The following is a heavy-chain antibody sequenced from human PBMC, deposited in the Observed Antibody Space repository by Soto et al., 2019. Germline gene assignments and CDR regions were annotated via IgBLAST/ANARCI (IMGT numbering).Heavy chain of an antibody. CDR1: QYTFTSYY. J-gene: IGHJ5*02. Sequence: ASVKVSFKASQYTFTSYYIHWLRQAPGQGLEWMGRINPIDGSTSYAQKFQGRVTVTRDTSTSTVYMELSSLRSEDTAVYYCARDPIIHYGSGGNWFDPWGQGTLVTVSS. D-gene: IGHD3-10*01. CDR2: INPIDGST. CDR3: ARDPIIHYGSGGNWFDP. V-gene: IGHV1-46*01.